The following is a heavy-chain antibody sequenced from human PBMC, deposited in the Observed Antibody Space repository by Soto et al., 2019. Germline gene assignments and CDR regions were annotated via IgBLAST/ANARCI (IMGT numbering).Heavy chain of an antibody. J-gene: IGHJ3*01. CDR1: GGTFGSYA. Sequence: QVLLVQSGAEVKKPGSSVKVSCKASGGTFGSYAINWVRQAPGQGLEWMGGIIPIFGTANYAQKFQGRVTITADESTSTAYMELSSLRSEDTAVYYCARDSTTVTTGNDAFDVWGQGTMVTVSS. CDR2: IIPIFGTA. V-gene: IGHV1-69*01. CDR3: ARDSTTVTTGNDAFDV. D-gene: IGHD4-17*01.